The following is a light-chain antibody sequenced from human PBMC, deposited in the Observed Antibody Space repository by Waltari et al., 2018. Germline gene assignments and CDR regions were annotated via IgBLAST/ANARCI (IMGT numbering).Light chain of an antibody. CDR1: QSVLYSSNNTNY. CDR2: WAS. Sequence: DIVMTPSPDSLALSLVDRADINCTTTQSVLYSSNNTNYLAWYQQKPGQPPKLLIYWASSRQSGVPDRFSGSGSGTDFTLTISSLQAEDVAVYYCQQYYSTPRFFGGGTKVEIK. V-gene: IGKV4-1*01. J-gene: IGKJ4*01. CDR3: QQYYSTPRF.